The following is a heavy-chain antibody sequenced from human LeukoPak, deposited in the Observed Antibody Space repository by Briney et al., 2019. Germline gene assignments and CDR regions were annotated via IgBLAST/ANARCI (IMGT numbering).Heavy chain of an antibody. Sequence: GGSLRLSCAASGFNFANYAVTWVRQAPGKGLEWVSSIRGGDTYYADSVKGRFTISRDNSKNTLYLQMNSLKADDTALYYCAKVGLNNDNSGYSGFDYWGQGTLVTVSS. CDR3: AKVGLNNDNSGYSGFDY. J-gene: IGHJ4*01. D-gene: IGHD3-22*01. CDR2: IRGGDT. CDR1: GFNFANYA. V-gene: IGHV3-23*01.